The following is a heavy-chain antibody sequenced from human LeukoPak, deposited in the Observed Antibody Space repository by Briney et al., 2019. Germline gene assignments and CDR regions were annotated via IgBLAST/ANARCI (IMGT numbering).Heavy chain of an antibody. J-gene: IGHJ6*03. CDR2: IRYDGSNE. CDR3: AKDSVGAAVYYYYMDV. D-gene: IGHD3-10*01. CDR1: GFTFSSYG. V-gene: IGHV3-30*02. Sequence: GGSLRLSCAASGFTFSSYGMHWVRQAPGKGLEWVAFIRYDGSNEYYADSVKGRFTISRDNSENTLYLQMNSLRAEDTAVYYCAKDSVGAAVYYYYMDVWGKGTTVTISS.